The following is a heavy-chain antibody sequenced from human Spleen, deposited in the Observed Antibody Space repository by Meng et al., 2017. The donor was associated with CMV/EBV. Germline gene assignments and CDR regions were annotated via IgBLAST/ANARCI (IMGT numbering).Heavy chain of an antibody. D-gene: IGHD6-6*01. CDR2: ISGSGGST. CDR1: GFPFSNYA. Sequence: GGSLRLSCAASGFPFSNYAMSWVRQAPGRGLEWVSGISGSGGSTYYADSVKGRFSISRDNSKNTLYLQMNSLRAEDTAVYYCAKDPSRIAALGWFDPWGLGTLVTVSS. V-gene: IGHV3-23*01. CDR3: AKDPSRIAALGWFDP. J-gene: IGHJ5*02.